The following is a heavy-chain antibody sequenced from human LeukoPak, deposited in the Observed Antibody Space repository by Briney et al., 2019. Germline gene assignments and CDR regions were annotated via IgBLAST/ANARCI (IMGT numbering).Heavy chain of an antibody. D-gene: IGHD1-26*01. Sequence: GGSLRLSCAASGFTFSSYAMSWVRQAPGKGLEWVSAISGSGGSTYYADSVKGRFTISRDNSKNTLYLQMNSLRAEDTAVYYCAKDSYPYSGSYGVCFDYWGLGTLVTVSS. J-gene: IGHJ4*02. CDR3: AKDSYPYSGSYGVCFDY. CDR2: ISGSGGST. CDR1: GFTFSSYA. V-gene: IGHV3-23*01.